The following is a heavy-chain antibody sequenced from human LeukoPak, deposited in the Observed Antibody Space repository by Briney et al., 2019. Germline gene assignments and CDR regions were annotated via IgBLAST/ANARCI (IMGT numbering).Heavy chain of an antibody. CDR2: IYHYGTT. V-gene: IGHV4-4*02. D-gene: IGHD1-26*01. Sequence: SETLSLTCAVSGGSISSNNWWTWVRQAPGKGLEWIGEIYHYGTTNYNPSLKGRVTISVDKSKNQFSLKFNSVTAADTAVYYSARGPSLGAHLEYWGQGTLVTVSS. CDR3: ARGPSLGAHLEY. J-gene: IGHJ4*02. CDR1: GGSISSNNW.